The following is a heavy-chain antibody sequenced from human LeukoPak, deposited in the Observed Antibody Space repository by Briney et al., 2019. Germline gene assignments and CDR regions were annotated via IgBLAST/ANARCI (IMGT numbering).Heavy chain of an antibody. V-gene: IGHV3-30-3*01. CDR3: ARDRMPGGKILTGYYTSLSF. CDR2: ISYDGSNK. J-gene: IGHJ4*02. D-gene: IGHD3-9*01. Sequence: GRSLRLSCAASGFTFSSYAMHWVRQAPGKGLEWVAVISYDGSNKYYADSVKGRFTISRDNSKNTLYLQMNSLRAEDTAVYYCARDRMPGGKILTGYYTSLSFWGQGTLVTVSS. CDR1: GFTFSSYA.